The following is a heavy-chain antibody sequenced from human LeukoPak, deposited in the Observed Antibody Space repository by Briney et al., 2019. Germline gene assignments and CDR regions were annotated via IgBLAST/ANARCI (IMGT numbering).Heavy chain of an antibody. J-gene: IGHJ3*02. V-gene: IGHV4-59*01. CDR1: GGSISSSY. CDR3: ATLRGFTMVRGAFFDI. Sequence: PSETLSLTCTVSGGSISSSYWSWIRQPPGKGLEWIGYIYYSGNTNYNPSLKSRATISRDTSKNQFSLKLSSVTAADTAVYYCATLRGFTMVRGAFFDIWGQGTMVTVSS. CDR2: IYYSGNT. D-gene: IGHD3-10*01.